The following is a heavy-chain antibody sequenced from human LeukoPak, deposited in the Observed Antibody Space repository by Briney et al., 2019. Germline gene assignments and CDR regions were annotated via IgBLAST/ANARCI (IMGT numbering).Heavy chain of an antibody. J-gene: IGHJ4*02. CDR1: GFTFSGYA. Sequence: GESLRLSCAASGFTFSGYAMSWVRQAPGKGLEWVSVIVGNGGGIHYADSVKGRFTISRDNAKNTLYLQMNSLRAEDSAVYYCAKDRIPDGKYSIDFWGQGTPVTVSS. CDR2: IVGNGGGI. V-gene: IGHV3-23*01. D-gene: IGHD2/OR15-2a*01. CDR3: AKDRIPDGKYSIDF.